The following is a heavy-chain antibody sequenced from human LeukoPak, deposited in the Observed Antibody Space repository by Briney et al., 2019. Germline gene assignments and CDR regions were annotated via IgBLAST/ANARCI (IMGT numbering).Heavy chain of an antibody. J-gene: IGHJ3*02. CDR2: TYYRSKWYN. CDR3: ARDYYDSSGAPSYPAFDI. Sequence: SQTLSLTCAISGDSVSSNSAAWNWIRQSPSRGLEWLGRTYYRSKWYNDYAVSVKSRITINPDTSKNQFSLQLNSVTPEDTAVYYCARDYYDSSGAPSYPAFDIWGQGTMVTVSS. V-gene: IGHV6-1*01. CDR1: GDSVSSNSAA. D-gene: IGHD3-22*01.